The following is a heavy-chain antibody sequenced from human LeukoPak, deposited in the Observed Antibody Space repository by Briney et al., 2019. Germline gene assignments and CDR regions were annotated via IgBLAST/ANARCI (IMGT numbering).Heavy chain of an antibody. CDR2: INPNSGGT. D-gene: IGHD2-2*01. Sequence: APVTVSCKASGYTFTSYAMNWVRQAPGQGLEWMGWINPNSGGTNYAQKFQGRVTMTRDTSISTAYMDLSRLRSDDTAVYYCARGMGVLVPAATWFDPWGQGTLVTVSS. J-gene: IGHJ5*02. CDR1: GYTFTSYA. CDR3: ARGMGVLVPAATWFDP. V-gene: IGHV1-2*02.